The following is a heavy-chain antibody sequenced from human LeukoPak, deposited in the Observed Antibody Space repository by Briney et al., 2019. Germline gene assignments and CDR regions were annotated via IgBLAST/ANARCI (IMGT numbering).Heavy chain of an antibody. D-gene: IGHD2-2*01. J-gene: IGHJ4*02. V-gene: IGHV4-39*01. Sequence: KPSETLSLTCSVSGGPISTSSYFWGWIRQPPGRGLQWIGSIYYSGSTYYNPTLKSRVTISVDTSKNQFWGEVRAGGGADTAVYYCASQYCSSSSCYDVRLDYWGQGTLVSVSS. CDR1: GGPISTSSYF. CDR2: IYYSGST. CDR3: ASQYCSSSSCYDVRLDY.